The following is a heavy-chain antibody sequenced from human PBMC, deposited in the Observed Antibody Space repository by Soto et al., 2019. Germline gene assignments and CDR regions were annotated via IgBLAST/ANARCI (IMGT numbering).Heavy chain of an antibody. CDR3: ARVFPTYSTPQFYFVS. CDR2: DHYSANA. Sequence: SETLSLTCTVSGGSITSYYWSWIRQSPGKGLEWIGFDHYSANANYNPSLKRRVTTSVDTSKNQFSLKLSSVTAADTAVYYCARVFPTYSTPQFYFVSWYPETLLTVFS. CDR1: GGSITSYY. V-gene: IGHV4-59*01. D-gene: IGHD2-8*01. J-gene: IGHJ4*02.